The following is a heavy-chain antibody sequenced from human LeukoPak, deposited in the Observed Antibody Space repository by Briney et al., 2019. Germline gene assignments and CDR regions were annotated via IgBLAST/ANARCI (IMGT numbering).Heavy chain of an antibody. J-gene: IGHJ2*01. CDR1: GYTFTSYY. D-gene: IGHD6-6*01. CDR3: VRGASSIAALNPFWYFGL. CDR2: INPSGGST. V-gene: IGHV1-46*01. Sequence: ASVKVSCKASGYTFTSYYMHWVRQGPGQGLEWMGIINPSGGSTSYAQKFQGRVTMTRDTSTNTVYMELSSLRSEDMAVFYCVRGASSIAALNPFWYFGLWGRGTLVTVSS.